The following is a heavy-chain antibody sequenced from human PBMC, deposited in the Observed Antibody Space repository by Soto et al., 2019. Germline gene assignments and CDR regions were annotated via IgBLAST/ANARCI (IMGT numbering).Heavy chain of an antibody. V-gene: IGHV1-46*01. CDR1: GYTFTSYY. J-gene: IGHJ4*02. D-gene: IGHD2-2*01. CDR3: AIQIVVLPTAGHAFDY. Sequence: QVQLMQSGTEVKKPGASVKVSCKASGYTFTSYYMNWVRQAPGQGLEWMGIINPSGGSTTYAQKFQVRVIITRDTSTSTVYMELSSLRAEATAVYYCAIQIVVLPTAGHAFDYWGQGTLVTVSS. CDR2: INPSGGST.